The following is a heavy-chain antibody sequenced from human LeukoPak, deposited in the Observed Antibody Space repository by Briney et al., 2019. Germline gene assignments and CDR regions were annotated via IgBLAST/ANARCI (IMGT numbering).Heavy chain of an antibody. CDR1: GFTFTSYG. D-gene: IGHD4-17*01. CDR3: ARGHTAVTRHFDF. J-gene: IGHJ4*02. V-gene: IGHV3-21*01. Sequence: GGSLRLSCAASGFTFTSYGMTWVRQAPGKGLEWVSIISSGSSAIFSADALKGRFTISRDDAKNLLYLDMNSLRAEDTAVYYCARGHTAVTRHFDFWGQGTLVTVSS. CDR2: ISSGSSAI.